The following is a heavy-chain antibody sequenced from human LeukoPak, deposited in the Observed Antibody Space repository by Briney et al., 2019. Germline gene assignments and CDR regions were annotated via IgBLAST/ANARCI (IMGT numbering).Heavy chain of an antibody. Sequence: ASVKVSCKASGYTFTGYYMHWVRQAPGQGLEWMGWIIPSSGGTNYAQKFQGRVTMTRDTSISTAYMELSRLRSDDTAVYYCARGYGSGSYYTSNYYMDVWGKGTTVTVSS. CDR3: ARGYGSGSYYTSNYYMDV. V-gene: IGHV1-2*02. CDR2: IIPSSGGT. CDR1: GYTFTGYY. D-gene: IGHD3-10*01. J-gene: IGHJ6*03.